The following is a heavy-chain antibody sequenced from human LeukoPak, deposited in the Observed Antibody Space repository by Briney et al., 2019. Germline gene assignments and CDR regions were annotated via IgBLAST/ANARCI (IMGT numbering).Heavy chain of an antibody. CDR2: IYISGST. CDR3: ARGGYYGSGNDFRFDP. V-gene: IGHV4-61*10. CDR1: GDSVSSGSYY. Sequence: PSETLSLTCTVSGDSVSSGSYYWTWIRQPAGKGLEWIGHIYISGSTNYNPSLMSRVTISLDTSKNQFSLKLNSVTAADTAVYYCARGGYYGSGNDFRFDPWGQGTLVTVSS. J-gene: IGHJ5*02. D-gene: IGHD3-10*01.